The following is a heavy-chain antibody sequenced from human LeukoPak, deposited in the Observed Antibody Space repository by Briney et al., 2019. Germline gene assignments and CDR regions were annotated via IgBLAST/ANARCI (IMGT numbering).Heavy chain of an antibody. J-gene: IGHJ6*03. CDR1: GFTFTNHA. D-gene: IGHD3-9*01. Sequence: GGSLRLSCAASGFTFTNHAMQWVRQAPGKGLEYVSAISGNGGGTYYANSVKGRFTISRDNSKNTVYLQMGSLRPEDMAVYYCARAGVVRYVAWLINYYMDAWGKGTTVTVSS. CDR3: ARAGVVRYVAWLINYYMDA. CDR2: ISGNGGGT. V-gene: IGHV3-64*01.